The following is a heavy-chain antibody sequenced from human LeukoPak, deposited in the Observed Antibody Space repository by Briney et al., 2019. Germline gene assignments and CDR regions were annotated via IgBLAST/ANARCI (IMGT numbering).Heavy chain of an antibody. CDR1: GFSFSSYS. CDR3: ARPSRTTGPAY. J-gene: IGHJ4*02. V-gene: IGHV3-21*01. Sequence: GGSLRLSCAASGFSFSSYSMNWVRQAPGKGLEWVSSISSSSTYTYYADSVKGRFSISRDNAKISLYLQMNSLRVEDTAVYYCARPSRTTGPAYWGQGTLVTVSS. CDR2: ISSSSTYT. D-gene: IGHD4-17*01.